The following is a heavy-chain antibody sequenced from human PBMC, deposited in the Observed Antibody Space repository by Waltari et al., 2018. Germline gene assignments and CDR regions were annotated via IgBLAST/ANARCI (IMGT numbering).Heavy chain of an antibody. D-gene: IGHD5-12*01. CDR3: ARIVAGAGYYYYYMDV. CDR1: GGSISSYY. CDR2: IYYSGST. J-gene: IGHJ6*03. Sequence: QVQLQESGPGLVKPSETLSLTCTVSGGSISSYYWSWIRQPPGKGLEWIGYIYYSGSTNFNPSLKSRVTLSVDTSKNQFSLKLSSVTAADTAVYYCARIVAGAGYYYYYMDVWGKGTTVTVSS. V-gene: IGHV4-59*01.